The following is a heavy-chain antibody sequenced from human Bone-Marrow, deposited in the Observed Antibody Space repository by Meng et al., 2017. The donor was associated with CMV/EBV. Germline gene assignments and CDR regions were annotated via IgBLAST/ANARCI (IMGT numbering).Heavy chain of an antibody. CDR1: GYTFTGYY. Sequence: ASVKVSCKASGYTFTGYYMHWVRQAPGQGLEWMGWINPNSGGTNYAQKLQGRVTMTTDTSTSTAYMELRSLRSDDTAVYYCARYCGSICITIFGVAPYYYYGMDVWVQGTTVTVSS. CDR2: INPNSGGT. V-gene: IGHV1-2*02. CDR3: ARYCGSICITIFGVAPYYYYGMDV. D-gene: IGHD3-3*01. J-gene: IGHJ6*02.